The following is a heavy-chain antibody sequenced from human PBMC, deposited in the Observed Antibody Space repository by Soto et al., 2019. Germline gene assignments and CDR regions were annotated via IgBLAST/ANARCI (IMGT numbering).Heavy chain of an antibody. CDR1: GYTLTELS. V-gene: IGHV1-24*01. J-gene: IGHJ6*02. D-gene: IGHD1-26*01. CDR3: ATSYYGGNYYGMDV. Sequence: ASVKVSCKVSGYTLTELSMHWVRQAPGKGLEWMGGFDPEDGETIYAQKFQGRVTMTEDTSTDTAYMELSSLRSEDTAVYYCATSYYGGNYYGMDVWGQGTTVTVSS. CDR2: FDPEDGET.